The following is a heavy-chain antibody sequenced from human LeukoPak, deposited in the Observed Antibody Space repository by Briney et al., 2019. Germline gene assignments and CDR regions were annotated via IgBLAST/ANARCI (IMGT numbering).Heavy chain of an antibody. CDR2: ISSSSSYI. Sequence: GGSLRLSCAASGFTFSSYSMNWVRQAPGKGLEWVSSISSSSSYIYYVDSVKGRFTISRDNAKNSLYLQMNSLRAEDTAVYYCATSSGWFLGDWGQGTLVTVSS. CDR3: ATSSGWFLGD. D-gene: IGHD6-19*01. J-gene: IGHJ4*02. CDR1: GFTFSSYS. V-gene: IGHV3-21*01.